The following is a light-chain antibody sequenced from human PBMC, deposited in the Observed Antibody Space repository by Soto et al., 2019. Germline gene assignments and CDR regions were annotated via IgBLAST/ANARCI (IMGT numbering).Light chain of an antibody. J-gene: IGKJ4*01. CDR2: GVS. V-gene: IGKV3-20*01. Sequence: EIVLAQSPGTLSLSPGERATLSCRASQRVSNTYLAWYQQKPGQAPRLLIYGVSSRATGIPDRFSGSGSGTDFTLTISRLEPEDCAVYYCQQYSSLPVTFGGGTTVEIK. CDR1: QRVSNTY. CDR3: QQYSSLPVT.